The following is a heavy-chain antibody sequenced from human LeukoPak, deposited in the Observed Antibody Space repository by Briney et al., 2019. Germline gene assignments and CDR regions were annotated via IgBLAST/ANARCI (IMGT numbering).Heavy chain of an antibody. CDR3: ARDLDSRCDFDL. V-gene: IGHV3-7*01. CDR2: IKQEGNDT. CDR1: GFPYRTYW. J-gene: IGHJ2*01. Sequence: GGSVRLSCAVSGFPYRTYWKRWVPQARGKGLEWVDRIKQEGNDTYYVDSVKGRSTLSGYNAKNSLYLQMNSLRADATAVYYCARDLDSRCDFDLWGRGTLVTVSS. D-gene: IGHD5-12*01.